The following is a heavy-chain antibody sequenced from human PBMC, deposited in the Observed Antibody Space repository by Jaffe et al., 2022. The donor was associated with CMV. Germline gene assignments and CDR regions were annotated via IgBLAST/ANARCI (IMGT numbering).Heavy chain of an antibody. D-gene: IGHD3-10*01. CDR1: GYIFSGNY. V-gene: IGHV1-46*01. CDR3: ARDGRGQNYYFDF. CDR2: INPSGGSA. J-gene: IGHJ4*02. Sequence: QVQLVQSGAEVKKPGASVKVSCKTSGYIFSGNYIHWVRQAPGQGLEWMGVINPSGGSASYAQKFRGRITMSRDTSTKTVDMDLSSLTSEDTAVYYCARDGRGQNYYFDFWGQGTLVTVSS.